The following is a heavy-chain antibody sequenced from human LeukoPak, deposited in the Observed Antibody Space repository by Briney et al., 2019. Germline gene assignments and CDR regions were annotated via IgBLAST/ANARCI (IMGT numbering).Heavy chain of an antibody. D-gene: IGHD4-17*01. CDR2: ISGGGTIT. Sequence: GGSLRLYCAASGFTFSSYAMSWVRQAPGKGLEWVSAISGGGTITYYADSVKGRFTISRDNSRTTLYLQMNSVRVEETAVYYCAKPTGGLGDPLFDYWGEGTLVSDSS. CDR1: GFTFSSYA. V-gene: IGHV3-23*01. J-gene: IGHJ4*02. CDR3: AKPTGGLGDPLFDY.